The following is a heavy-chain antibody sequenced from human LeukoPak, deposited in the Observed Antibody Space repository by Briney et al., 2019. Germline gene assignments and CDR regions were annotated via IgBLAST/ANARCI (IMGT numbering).Heavy chain of an antibody. CDR2: FDPEDGET. V-gene: IGHV1-24*01. J-gene: IGHJ6*02. Sequence: ASVKVSCKVSGYTLTELSMHWVRQAPGKGLEWMGGFDPEDGETIYAQKFQGRVTMTEDTSTDTAYMELSSLRSEDTAVYYCATVSPGIRFYYYYGMDVWGQGTTVTVSS. CDR1: GYTLTELS. D-gene: IGHD3-10*01. CDR3: ATVSPGIRFYYYYGMDV.